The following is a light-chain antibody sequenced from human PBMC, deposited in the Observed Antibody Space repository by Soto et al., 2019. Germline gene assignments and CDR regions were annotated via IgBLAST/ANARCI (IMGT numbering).Light chain of an antibody. CDR3: MQGTHWPWT. CDR1: QSLIHSDGDTY. Sequence: DVVMTQSPLSLPVTLGQPASISCRSSQSLIHSDGDTYLNWFQQRPGQSPRRLIYKVSDRDSGVPDRFTGSGSGPDFTLKISRVEAEDDGVYYCMQGTHWPWTFGQGTEVEIK. V-gene: IGKV2-30*02. J-gene: IGKJ1*01. CDR2: KVS.